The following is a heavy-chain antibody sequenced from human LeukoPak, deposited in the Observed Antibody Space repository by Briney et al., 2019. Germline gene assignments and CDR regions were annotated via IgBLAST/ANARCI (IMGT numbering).Heavy chain of an antibody. CDR2: ISGSGGST. J-gene: IGHJ5*02. Sequence: GGSLRLSCAASGFTFSSYAMSWVHQAPGKGLEWVSAISGSGGSTYYADSVKGRFTISRDNSKNTLYLQMNSLRAEDTAVYYCAKDSHCSSTSCYGHNWFDPWGQGTLVTVSS. CDR3: AKDSHCSSTSCYGHNWFDP. D-gene: IGHD2-2*01. V-gene: IGHV3-23*01. CDR1: GFTFSSYA.